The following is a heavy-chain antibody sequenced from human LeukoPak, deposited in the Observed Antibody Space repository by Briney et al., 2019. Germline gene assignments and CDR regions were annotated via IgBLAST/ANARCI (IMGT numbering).Heavy chain of an antibody. J-gene: IGHJ4*02. CDR2: IYYSGST. CDR3: ARLRYYFDY. CDR1: GGSISSYY. Sequence: SETLSLTCTVSGGSISSYYWSWIRQPPGKGLEWIGYIYYSGSTNYNPSLKSRVTISVDTSKNQFSLRLSSVTAADTAVYYCARLRYYFDYWGQGTLVTVSS. V-gene: IGHV4-59*01.